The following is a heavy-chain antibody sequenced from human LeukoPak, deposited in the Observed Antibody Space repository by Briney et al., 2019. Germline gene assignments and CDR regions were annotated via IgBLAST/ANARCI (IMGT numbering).Heavy chain of an antibody. V-gene: IGHV4-59*11. Sequence: SETLSLTCTVSGGSISSHYWSWIRQPPGKGLEWIGYIYYSGSTNYNPSLKSRVTISVDTSKNQFSLKLSSVTAADTAVYYCAREGRWNYPSSIDYWGQGTLVTVSS. CDR1: GGSISSHY. D-gene: IGHD1-7*01. CDR2: IYYSGST. CDR3: AREGRWNYPSSIDY. J-gene: IGHJ4*02.